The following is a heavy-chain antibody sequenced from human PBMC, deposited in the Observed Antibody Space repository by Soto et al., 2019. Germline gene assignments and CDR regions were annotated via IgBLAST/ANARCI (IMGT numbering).Heavy chain of an antibody. CDR2: IIPIFGTA. CDR1: GGTFSSYA. V-gene: IGHV1-69*12. D-gene: IGHD5-12*01. Sequence: QVQLVQSGAEVKKPGSSVKVSCKASGGTFSSYAISWVRQAPGHGLEWMGGIIPIFGTANYAQKFQGRVTIIADESTSTAYMELSSLRSEDTAVYYCATPPMATITYYYGMGVWGEGTTVTVSS. CDR3: ATPPMATITYYYGMGV. J-gene: IGHJ6*04.